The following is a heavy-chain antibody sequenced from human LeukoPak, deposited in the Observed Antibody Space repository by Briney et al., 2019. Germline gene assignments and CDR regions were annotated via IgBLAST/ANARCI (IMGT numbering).Heavy chain of an antibody. J-gene: IGHJ2*01. Sequence: GGSLRLSCAASGFTFSSYAMSWVRQAPGKGLEWVSAISGSGGSTYYADSVKGRFTISRDNSKNTLYLQMNSLRAEDTAVYYCAKVSSCSSTSCYGSWYFDLWGRGTLVTVSS. V-gene: IGHV3-23*01. CDR1: GFTFSSYA. CDR2: ISGSGGST. CDR3: AKVSSCSSTSCYGSWYFDL. D-gene: IGHD2-2*01.